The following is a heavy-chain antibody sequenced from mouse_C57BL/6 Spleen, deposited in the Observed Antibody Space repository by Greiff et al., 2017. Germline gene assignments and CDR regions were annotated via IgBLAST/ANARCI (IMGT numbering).Heavy chain of an antibody. CDR3: ARRTQAPYYYAMDY. CDR1: GYTFTDYY. Sequence: QVQLQQSGAELVRPGASVKLSCKASGYTFTDYYINWVKQRPGQGLEWIARIYPGSGNTYYNEKFKGKATLTAEKSSSTAYMQLSSLTSEDSAVYFCARRTQAPYYYAMDYWGQGTSVTVSS. CDR2: IYPGSGNT. J-gene: IGHJ4*01. V-gene: IGHV1-76*01. D-gene: IGHD3-2*02.